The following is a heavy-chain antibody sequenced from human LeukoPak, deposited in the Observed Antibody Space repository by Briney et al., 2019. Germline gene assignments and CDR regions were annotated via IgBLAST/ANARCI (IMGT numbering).Heavy chain of an antibody. CDR2: IYTSGST. D-gene: IGHD3-10*01. J-gene: IGHJ6*02. Sequence: SETLSLTCAVYGGSFSGYYWSWIRQPAGKGLEWIGRIYTSGSTNYNPSLKSRVTMSVDTSKNQFSLKLSSVTAVDTAVYYCARDEVWVRGVIDSPYYYYGMDVWGQGTTVTVSS. CDR1: GGSFSGYY. CDR3: ARDEVWVRGVIDSPYYYYGMDV. V-gene: IGHV4-4*07.